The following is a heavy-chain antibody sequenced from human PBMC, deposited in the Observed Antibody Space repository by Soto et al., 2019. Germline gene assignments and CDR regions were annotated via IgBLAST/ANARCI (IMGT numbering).Heavy chain of an antibody. Sequence: GASVKVSCKASGGTFSSYAISWVRQAPGQGLEWMGGIIPIFGTANYAQKFQGRVTITADKSTSTAYMELSSLRSEDTAVYYCAREEVTMVRGVTRFYYYYGMDVWGQGTTVTVSS. V-gene: IGHV1-69*06. J-gene: IGHJ6*02. D-gene: IGHD3-10*01. CDR2: IIPIFGTA. CDR3: AREEVTMVRGVTRFYYYYGMDV. CDR1: GGTFSSYA.